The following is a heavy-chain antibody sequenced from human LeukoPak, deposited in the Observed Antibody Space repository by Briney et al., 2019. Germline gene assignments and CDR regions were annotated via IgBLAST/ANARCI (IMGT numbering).Heavy chain of an antibody. CDR1: GGSISSSSYY. V-gene: IGHV4-39*01. D-gene: IGHD1-26*01. Sequence: SETLSLTCTVSGGSISSSSYYWGWIRQPPGKGLEWIGSIYYSGSTYYNPSLKSRVTISVDTSKNQFSLKLSSVTAADTAVYYCARHSGSYYYFDYWGQGTLVTVSS. J-gene: IGHJ4*02. CDR2: IYYSGST. CDR3: ARHSGSYYYFDY.